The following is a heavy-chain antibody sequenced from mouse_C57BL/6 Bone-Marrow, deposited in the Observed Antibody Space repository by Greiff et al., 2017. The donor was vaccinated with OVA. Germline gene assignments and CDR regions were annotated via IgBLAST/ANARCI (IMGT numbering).Heavy chain of an antibody. CDR2: IHPNSGST. D-gene: IGHD1-1*01. J-gene: IGHJ1*03. CDR1: GYTFTSYW. Sequence: QVQLQQPGAELVKPGASVKLSCKASGYTFTSYWMHWVKQRPGQGLEWIGMIHPNSGSTNYNEKFKSKATLTVDKSSSTAYMQLSSLTSEDSAVYYCARSLTTVVATDWYFDVWGTGTTVTASS. CDR3: ARSLTTVVATDWYFDV. V-gene: IGHV1-64*01.